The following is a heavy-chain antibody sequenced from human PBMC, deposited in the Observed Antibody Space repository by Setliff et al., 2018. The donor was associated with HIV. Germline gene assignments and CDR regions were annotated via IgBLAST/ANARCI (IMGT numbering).Heavy chain of an antibody. CDR3: ARPNYYDSSGSFDH. CDR1: GFTFSNYE. J-gene: IGHJ4*02. D-gene: IGHD3-22*01. Sequence: GESLKISCAASGFTFSNYEMNWVRQAPGKGLEWVSYISSSGTTIYYADSVKGRFTISRDNAKNSLYLQMNSLRAEDTAVYYCARPNYYDSSGSFDHWGQGTLVTVSS. V-gene: IGHV3-48*03. CDR2: ISSSGTTI.